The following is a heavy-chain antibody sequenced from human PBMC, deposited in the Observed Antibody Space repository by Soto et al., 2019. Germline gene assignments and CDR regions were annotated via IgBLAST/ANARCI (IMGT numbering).Heavy chain of an antibody. CDR3: ARDPFVLGSSCWFDP. CDR1: GFTFSSYG. CDR2: IWYDGSNK. J-gene: IGHJ5*02. Sequence: GGSLRLSCAASGFTFSSYGMHWVRQAPGKGLEWVAVIWYDGSNKYYADSVKGRFTISRDNSKNTLYLQMNSLRAEDTAVYYCARDPFVLGSSCWFDPWGQGTLVTVSS. D-gene: IGHD6-13*01. V-gene: IGHV3-33*01.